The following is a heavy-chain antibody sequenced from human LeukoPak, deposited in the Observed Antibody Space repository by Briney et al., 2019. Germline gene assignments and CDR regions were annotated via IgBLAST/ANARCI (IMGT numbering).Heavy chain of an antibody. CDR3: ASGRVWFGEPDHSFDI. CDR1: GYTFTGYY. Sequence: GASVKVSCKASGYTFTGYYMHWVRQAPGQGLEWMGWINPNSGDTNYAQKFQGRVTMTRDTSISTAYMELSRLRSDDTAVYYCASGRVWFGEPDHSFDIWGQGTMVTVSS. D-gene: IGHD3-10*01. CDR2: INPNSGDT. J-gene: IGHJ3*02. V-gene: IGHV1-2*02.